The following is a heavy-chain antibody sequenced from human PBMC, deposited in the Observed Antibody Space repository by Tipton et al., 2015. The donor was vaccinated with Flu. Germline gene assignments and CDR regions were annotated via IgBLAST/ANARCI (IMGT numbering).Heavy chain of an antibody. CDR2: ISSSGSTI. Sequence: AASGFTFSSYEMNWVRQAPGKGLEWVSYISSSGSTIYYADSVKGRFTISRDNAKNSLYLQMNSLRAEDTAVYYCARGWIFGVVIPFDYWGQGTLVPVSS. V-gene: IGHV3-48*03. D-gene: IGHD3-3*01. J-gene: IGHJ4*02. CDR1: GFTFSSYE. CDR3: ARGWIFGVVIPFDY.